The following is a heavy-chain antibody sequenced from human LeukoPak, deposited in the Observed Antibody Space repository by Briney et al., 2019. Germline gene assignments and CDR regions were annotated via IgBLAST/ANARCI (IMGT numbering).Heavy chain of an antibody. V-gene: IGHV4-59*01. Sequence: SETLSLTCTVSGGSISSYYWSWIRQPPGKGLEWIGYIYYSGSTNYNPSLKSRVTISVDTSKNQFSLKLSSVTAADTPVYYCAKTPGIAAAGPWFDPWGQGTLVTVSS. D-gene: IGHD6-13*01. J-gene: IGHJ5*02. CDR1: GGSISSYY. CDR2: IYYSGST. CDR3: AKTPGIAAAGPWFDP.